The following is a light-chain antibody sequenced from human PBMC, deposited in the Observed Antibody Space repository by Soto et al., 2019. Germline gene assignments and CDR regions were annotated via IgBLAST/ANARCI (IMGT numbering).Light chain of an antibody. CDR2: AAS. CDR1: QGISSY. Sequence: IQLTQSPSSLSASVGDRVTITCRASQGISSYLAWYQQKPGKAPQLLIYAASTLQAGVPSRCSGSGSGTDFTLTISSLQPEDFATYYCQQLNSYPRFTFGPGTKVDIK. V-gene: IGKV1-9*01. CDR3: QQLNSYPRFT. J-gene: IGKJ3*01.